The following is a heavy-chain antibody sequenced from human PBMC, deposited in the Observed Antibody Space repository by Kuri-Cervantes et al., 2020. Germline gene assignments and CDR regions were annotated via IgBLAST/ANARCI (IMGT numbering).Heavy chain of an antibody. CDR3: ARGLWVAAAGTFFDY. CDR2: IWYDGSNK. CDR1: GFTFSSYG. J-gene: IGHJ4*02. V-gene: IGHV3-33*01. Sequence: GESLKISCAASGFTFSSYGMHWVRQAPGKGPEWVAVIWYDGSNKYYADSVKGRFTISRENAKNSLYLQMNSLRDEDTAVYYCARGLWVAAAGTFFDYWGQGTLVTVS. D-gene: IGHD6-13*01.